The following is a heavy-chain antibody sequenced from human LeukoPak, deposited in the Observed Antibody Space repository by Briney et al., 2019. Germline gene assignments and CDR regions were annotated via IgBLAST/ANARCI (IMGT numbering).Heavy chain of an antibody. J-gene: IGHJ4*02. V-gene: IGHV3-30*01. CDR1: GFTFSSYA. CDR2: ISYDGSNK. D-gene: IGHD3-10*01. CDR3: ARDWVRAAQGFLGVY. Sequence: GGSLRLSCAASGFTFSSYAMHWVRQAPGKGLEWVAVISYDGSNKYYADSVKGRFTISRDNSKNTLYLQMNSLRAGDTAVYYCARDWVRAAQGFLGVYWGQGTLVTVSS.